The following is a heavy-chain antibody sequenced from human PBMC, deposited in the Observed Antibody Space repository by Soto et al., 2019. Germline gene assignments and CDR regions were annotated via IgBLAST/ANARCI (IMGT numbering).Heavy chain of an antibody. Sequence: SETLSLTCTVSGGSISSCNYYWSLIRQHPGKGLEWIGYIYYSGSTSYNPSLKSRVTISVDTSKNHFSLKLSSVTAADTAVYYCARVFSDSSSFFDPWGQGTLVTVSS. CDR3: ARVFSDSSSFFDP. CDR2: IYYSGST. V-gene: IGHV4-31*03. D-gene: IGHD6-13*01. CDR1: GGSISSCNYY. J-gene: IGHJ5*02.